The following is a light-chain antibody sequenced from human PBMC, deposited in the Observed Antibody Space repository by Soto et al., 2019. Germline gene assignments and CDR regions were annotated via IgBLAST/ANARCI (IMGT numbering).Light chain of an antibody. CDR2: EVT. V-gene: IGLV2-8*01. J-gene: IGLJ1*01. Sequence: QSVLTQPPSASESPGPSVTISRPGTSSDVGGYNYVSWYQHHPGKAPKLMIYEVTKRPSGVPDRFTGSKSGNTASLTVSGLQAEDEADYYCSSYAGSNTHVFVTGTKVTVL. CDR3: SSYAGSNTHV. CDR1: SSDVGGYNY.